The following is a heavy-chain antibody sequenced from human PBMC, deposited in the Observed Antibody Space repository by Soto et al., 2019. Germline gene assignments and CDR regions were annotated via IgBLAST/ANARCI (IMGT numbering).Heavy chain of an antibody. J-gene: IGHJ4*02. CDR3: ARGRSGEFSTWYFFDY. CDR2: VSASSDAK. V-gene: IGHV3-23*01. CDR1: EVSFNTYA. Sequence: EVHLLDSGGGSVQPGGSLRLSCTSSEVSFNTYAMSWVRQVPGKGPEWVAIVSASSDAKYLVDSVKGQFSISRDNTNNAVDLQMDSLTVEDTAVYYCARGRSGEFSTWYFFDYWGQGTLVTVSS. D-gene: IGHD6-13*01.